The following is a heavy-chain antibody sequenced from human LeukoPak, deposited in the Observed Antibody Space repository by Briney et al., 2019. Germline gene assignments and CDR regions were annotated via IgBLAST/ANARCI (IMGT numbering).Heavy chain of an antibody. CDR2: VYYSGST. Sequence: SETLSLTCTVSGDFITAYYWSWIRQSPGKGLEWIGYVYYSGSTEYNPPLRSRVTISLEMSKHQFSLNLTSVTAADTAVYYCASNTGTVFDYWGQGVLVTVSS. CDR3: ASNTGTVFDY. J-gene: IGHJ4*02. D-gene: IGHD7-27*01. CDR1: GDFITAYY. V-gene: IGHV4-59*01.